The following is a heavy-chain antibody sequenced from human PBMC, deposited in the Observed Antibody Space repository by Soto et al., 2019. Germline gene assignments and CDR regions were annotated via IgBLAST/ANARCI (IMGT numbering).Heavy chain of an antibody. V-gene: IGHV3-30-3*01. CDR1: GFTFSSYA. D-gene: IGHD6-6*01. J-gene: IGHJ4*02. CDR3: GGAPIRYISSLR. Sequence: TWGSLRLSCAASGFTFSSYAMRWIRQAPGKGLEWVAVISYDGSNKYYAHPVKRRFTISRENSKKTLYLQMNSLRAEATAVYYCGGAPIRYISSLRWGQGTLVTVSS. CDR2: ISYDGSNK.